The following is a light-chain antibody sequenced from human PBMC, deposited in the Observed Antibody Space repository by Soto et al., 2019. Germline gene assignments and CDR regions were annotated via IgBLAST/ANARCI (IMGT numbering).Light chain of an antibody. CDR2: GAS. Sequence: EIVLTQSPGTLSLSPGERASLSCRASQSVSRNLAWYQQKPGQDTRLLIYGASTRATGIPARVSGSGSGTEFTLTISSLQSEDFAVYYCQQYNNWPQTFGQGTKVDIK. CDR1: QSVSRN. CDR3: QQYNNWPQT. V-gene: IGKV3-15*01. J-gene: IGKJ1*01.